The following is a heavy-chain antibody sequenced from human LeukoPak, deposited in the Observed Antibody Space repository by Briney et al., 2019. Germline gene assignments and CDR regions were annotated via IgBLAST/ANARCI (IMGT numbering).Heavy chain of an antibody. CDR2: INHSGST. J-gene: IGHJ6*03. CDR3: ARRCSSTSCYVPYYYYMDV. CDR1: GGSFSGYY. Sequence: SETLSLTCAVYGGSFSGYYWSWIRQPPGKGLEWSGEINHSGSTNYNPSLKSRVTISVDTSKNQFSLKLSSVTAADTAVYYCARRCSSTSCYVPYYYYMDVWGKGTTVTVSS. V-gene: IGHV4-34*01. D-gene: IGHD2-2*01.